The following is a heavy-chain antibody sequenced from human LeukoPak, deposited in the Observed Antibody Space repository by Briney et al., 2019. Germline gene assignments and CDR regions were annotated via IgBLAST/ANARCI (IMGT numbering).Heavy chain of an antibody. Sequence: AETLSLTCAVYGGSFSGYYWSWIRQPPGKGLEWVGEINRSGSTNYNPSLKSRGTISVNTSKNQFSRKLSSVAGAETAVYYCARARHFGYPNLRYIDWRYFDYWGQGTLVTVSS. CDR1: GGSFSGYY. CDR2: INRSGST. J-gene: IGHJ4*02. V-gene: IGHV4-34*01. D-gene: IGHD3-9*01. CDR3: ARARHFGYPNLRYIDWRYFDY.